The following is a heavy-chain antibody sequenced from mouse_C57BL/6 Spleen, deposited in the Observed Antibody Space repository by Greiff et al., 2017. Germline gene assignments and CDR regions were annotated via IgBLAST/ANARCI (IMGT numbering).Heavy chain of an antibody. D-gene: IGHD1-1*01. Sequence: QVQLQQPGAELVKPGASVKMSCKASGYTFTSYWITWVKQRPGQGLEWLGDIYPGSGSTNYNEKFKSKATLTVDTSSSTAYMQLSSLTSEDSAGYYCASARTVVAHFDDWGQGTTLTVSS. V-gene: IGHV1-55*01. CDR2: IYPGSGST. CDR3: ASARTVVAHFDD. J-gene: IGHJ2*01. CDR1: GYTFTSYW.